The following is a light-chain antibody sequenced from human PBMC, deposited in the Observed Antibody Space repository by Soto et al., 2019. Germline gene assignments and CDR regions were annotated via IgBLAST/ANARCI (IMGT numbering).Light chain of an antibody. CDR1: QGISSY. CDR3: QLRYSTSIS. CDR2: TAS. Sequence: IQLSQAPCTLSASTGPRFTTTCQASQGISSYLAWYQQKPGNAPNLLMYTASNLQSGVPSRCSGSRSGTDFTLTISSRKHEDFATYYCQLRYSTSISFGQGTRLEIK. V-gene: IGKV1-39*01. J-gene: IGKJ5*01.